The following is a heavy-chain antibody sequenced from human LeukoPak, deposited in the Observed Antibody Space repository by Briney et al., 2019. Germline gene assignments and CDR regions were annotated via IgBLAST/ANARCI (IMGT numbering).Heavy chain of an antibody. CDR3: AKEWYTSGKYYFDF. J-gene: IGHJ4*02. V-gene: IGHV3-23*01. CDR2: INASGSST. CDR1: GFTISSYV. Sequence: PGGTLRLSCAASGFTISSYVMSWLRQAPEKGLEWFMAINASGSSTFYADPVKGRFTISRDNSKNMLYLQMNSLRAEDTAIYYCAKEWYTSGKYYFDFWGQGTLVTVSS. D-gene: IGHD6-19*01.